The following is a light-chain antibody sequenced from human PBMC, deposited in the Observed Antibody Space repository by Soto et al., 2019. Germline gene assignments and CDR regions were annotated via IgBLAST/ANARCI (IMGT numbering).Light chain of an antibody. CDR2: DAS. Sequence: DIQMTQSPSTLSASVGDRVTITCRASQSISSWLAWYQQKPGKAPKLLIYDASSLESGVPSRFSGSGSGTEFTLTISSLQPYDFATYYCQQYNSYPWTFGHGTKVEIK. J-gene: IGKJ1*01. CDR1: QSISSW. V-gene: IGKV1-5*01. CDR3: QQYNSYPWT.